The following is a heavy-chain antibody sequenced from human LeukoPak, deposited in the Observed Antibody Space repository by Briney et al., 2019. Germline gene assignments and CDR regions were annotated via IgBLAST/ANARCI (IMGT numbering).Heavy chain of an antibody. CDR3: AKKGATTGDFDY. V-gene: IGHV3-21*04. CDR1: GFTFSSYS. J-gene: IGHJ4*02. CDR2: ISSSTSYI. D-gene: IGHD1-26*01. Sequence: GGSLRLSCAASGFTFSSYSMNWIRQAPGKGLEWVSSISSSTSYIYYADSVKGRFTISKDNAKNSLYLQMNSLRAEDTAVYYCAKKGATTGDFDYWGQGTLVTVSS.